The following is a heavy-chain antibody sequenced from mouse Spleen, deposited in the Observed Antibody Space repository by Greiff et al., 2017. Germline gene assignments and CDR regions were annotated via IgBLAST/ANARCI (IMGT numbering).Heavy chain of an antibody. CDR2: IYPGSGST. J-gene: IGHJ4*01. Sequence: VQLQQPGAELVKPGASVKMSCKASGYTFTSYWITWVKQRPGQGLEWIGDIYPGSGSTNYNEKFKSKATLTVDTSSSTAYMQLSSLTSEDSAVYYCATGGNGRDYYAMDYWGQGTSVTVSS. CDR1: GYTFTSYW. CDR3: ATGGNGRDYYAMDY. V-gene: IGHV1-55*01. D-gene: IGHD1-1*02.